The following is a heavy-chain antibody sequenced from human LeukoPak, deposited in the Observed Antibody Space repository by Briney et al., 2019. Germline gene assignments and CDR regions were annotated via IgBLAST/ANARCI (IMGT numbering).Heavy chain of an antibody. Sequence: YPSETLSLTCTVSGGSISSSSYYWGWIRQPPGKGLEWIGSIYNSGSTYYNPSLKSRVTISVDTSKNQFSLKVTSVTAADTAVYYCARHRDYYGSGSYTPDYFDYWGQGTLVTVSS. V-gene: IGHV4-39*01. D-gene: IGHD3-10*01. J-gene: IGHJ4*02. CDR1: GGSISSSSYY. CDR2: IYNSGST. CDR3: ARHRDYYGSGSYTPDYFDY.